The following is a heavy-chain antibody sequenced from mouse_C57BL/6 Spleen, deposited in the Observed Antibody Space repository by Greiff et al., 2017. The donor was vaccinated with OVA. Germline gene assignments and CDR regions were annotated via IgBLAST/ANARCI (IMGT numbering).Heavy chain of an antibody. D-gene: IGHD1-1*01. CDR3: ARGRIYYGSSYFDY. Sequence: QVQLQQSDAELVKPGASVTLSCPVSGYTFTAHTIHWMPPRPAQGLAWIGSLYPRDGSTKDNEKFKGKATLTADKSSSTAYMQLNSLTSEDSAVYFCARGRIYYGSSYFDYWGQGTTLTVSS. CDR1: GYTFTAHT. J-gene: IGHJ2*01. V-gene: IGHV1-78*01. CDR2: LYPRDGST.